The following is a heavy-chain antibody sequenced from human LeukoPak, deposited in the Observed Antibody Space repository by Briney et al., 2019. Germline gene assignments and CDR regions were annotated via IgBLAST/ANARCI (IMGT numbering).Heavy chain of an antibody. CDR2: SRNKAKSYTT. D-gene: IGHD6-19*01. Sequence: GGSLRLSCAVSGFTFSDHFLDWVRQAPGKGLEWVGRSRNKAKSYTTEYAASVKGRFTISRDDSKNSLYIQMNNLRTEDTAVYYCVRVGSVAGSDYLDYWGQGTLVTVSS. V-gene: IGHV3-72*01. CDR1: GFTFSDHF. CDR3: VRVGSVAGSDYLDY. J-gene: IGHJ4*02.